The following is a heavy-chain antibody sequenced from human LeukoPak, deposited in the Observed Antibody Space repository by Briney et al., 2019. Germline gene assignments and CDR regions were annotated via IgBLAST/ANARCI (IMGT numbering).Heavy chain of an antibody. CDR3: ARRGWFRVNWFDP. J-gene: IGHJ5*02. CDR1: GYTFTSYD. V-gene: IGHV1-8*01. D-gene: IGHD3-10*01. CDR2: MNPNSGNT. Sequence: ASVKVSCKASGYTFTSYDIDWVRQATGQGLEWMGWMNPNSGNTGYAQKFQGRVTMTRNTSISTAYMELSSLRSEDTAVYYCARRGWFRVNWFDPWGQGTLVTVSS.